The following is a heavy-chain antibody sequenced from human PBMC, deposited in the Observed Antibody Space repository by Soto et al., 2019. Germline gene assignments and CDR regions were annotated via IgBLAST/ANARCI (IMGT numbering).Heavy chain of an antibody. CDR2: IYWDDDK. CDR3: AHPRKPLGPLPYYFDH. CDR1: GFSLSTSGVG. J-gene: IGHJ4*02. Sequence: QITLKESGPTLVKPTQTLTLTCTFSGFSLSTSGVGVGWIRQPPGKALDCLALIYWDDDKRYSPSLKSRLTITKDTPKNQVVLTMTNMDPVDTATYYCAHPRKPLGPLPYYFDHWGQGTLVTVSS. D-gene: IGHD3-16*01. V-gene: IGHV2-5*02.